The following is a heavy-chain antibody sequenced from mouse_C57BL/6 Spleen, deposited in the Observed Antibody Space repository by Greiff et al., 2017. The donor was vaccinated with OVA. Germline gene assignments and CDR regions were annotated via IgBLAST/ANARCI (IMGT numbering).Heavy chain of an antibody. J-gene: IGHJ1*03. CDR2: IYPGDGDT. CDR3: GRQDDYDLHWYFDV. D-gene: IGHD2-4*01. CDR1: GYAFSSYW. Sequence: VQLQQSGAELVKPGASVKISCKASGYAFSSYWMNWVKQRPGKGLEWIGQIYPGDGDTNYNGKFKGKATLTADKSSSTAYMQLSSLTSEDSAVYFCGRQDDYDLHWYFDVWGTGTTVTVSS. V-gene: IGHV1-80*01.